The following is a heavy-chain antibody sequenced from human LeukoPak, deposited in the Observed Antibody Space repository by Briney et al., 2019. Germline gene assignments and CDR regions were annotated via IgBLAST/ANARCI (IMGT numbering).Heavy chain of an antibody. V-gene: IGHV4-34*01. J-gene: IGHJ6*03. CDR1: GGSFSGYY. Sequence: SETLSLTCAVYGGSFSGYYWSWIRQPPGKGLKWIGEINHSGSTNYNPSLKSRVTISVDTSKNQFSLKVSSVTAADTAVYYCARLGGSSNYMDVWGKGTTVTISS. D-gene: IGHD3-10*01. CDR2: INHSGST. CDR3: ARLGGSSNYMDV.